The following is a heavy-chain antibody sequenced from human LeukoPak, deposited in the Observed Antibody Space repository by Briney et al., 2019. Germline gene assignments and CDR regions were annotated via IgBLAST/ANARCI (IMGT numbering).Heavy chain of an antibody. J-gene: IGHJ4*02. CDR1: GFTFSDSY. CDR2: ISTTGDKT. D-gene: IGHD3-16*01. Sequence: GGSLRLYCAASGFTFSDSYMSWIRQVPGKGLEWVSYISTTGDKTYYADSVKGLFTISRGNAKDSLYLQMHSLRAEDTAVYYCARLLIPAANAVDYWGQGTLVTVSS. CDR3: ARLLIPAANAVDY. V-gene: IGHV3-11*01.